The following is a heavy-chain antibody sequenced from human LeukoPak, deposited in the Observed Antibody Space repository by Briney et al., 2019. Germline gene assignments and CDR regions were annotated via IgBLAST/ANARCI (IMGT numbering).Heavy chain of an antibody. J-gene: IGHJ6*03. CDR1: GYIFSDFS. D-gene: IGHD6-6*01. CDR2: INANSGGT. CDR3: ARDPSGLGYYYFYMDV. Sequence: ASVKVSCKASGYIFSDFSIHWVRQAPGQGLEWMGWINANSGGTDFAQKFQGRVTMTRDTSISTAYMELTSLRSDDTDVYYCARDPSGLGYYYFYMDVWGKGTTVTVSS. V-gene: IGHV1-2*02.